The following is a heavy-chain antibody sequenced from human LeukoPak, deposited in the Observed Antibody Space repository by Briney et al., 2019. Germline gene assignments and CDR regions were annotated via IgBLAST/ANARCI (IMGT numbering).Heavy chain of an antibody. Sequence: PSETLSLTCDVSGYSIRSGSYWGWIRQPPGKGLEWIGCMFHSGDTYHNPSLKSRVTISADTSKNQFSLKLTSVTAADTAVYYCANVGAYGDYARHDYWGQGTLVTVSS. CDR1: GYSIRSGSY. J-gene: IGHJ4*02. D-gene: IGHD4-17*01. CDR3: ANVGAYGDYARHDY. CDR2: MFHSGDT. V-gene: IGHV4-38-2*01.